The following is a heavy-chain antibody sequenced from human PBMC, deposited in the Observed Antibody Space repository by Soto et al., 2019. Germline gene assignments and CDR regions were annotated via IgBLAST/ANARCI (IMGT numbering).Heavy chain of an antibody. J-gene: IGHJ4*02. CDR1: GFTFTSYA. Sequence: EVQLLESGGRLVQPGGSLRLSCAASGFTFTSYAMSWVRQAPGKGLEWVSAISGSGGSTYYADSVKGRFTISRDNSKNTLYLQMNSLRAEDTAVYYCAKDTGVVVVASFDYWGQGTLVTVSS. V-gene: IGHV3-23*01. CDR3: AKDTGVVVVASFDY. D-gene: IGHD2-15*01. CDR2: ISGSGGST.